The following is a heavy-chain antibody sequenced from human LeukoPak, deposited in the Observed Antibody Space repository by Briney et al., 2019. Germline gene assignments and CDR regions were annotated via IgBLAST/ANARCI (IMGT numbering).Heavy chain of an antibody. J-gene: IGHJ4*02. D-gene: IGHD3-22*01. V-gene: IGHV3-64D*09. CDR3: VKDGSDSSGYYPFDY. CDR1: GFTFSSYA. CDR2: ISSNGGST. Sequence: GGSLRLSCSASGFTFSSYAMHWVRQAPGKGLEYVSAISSNGGSTYYADSVKGRFTISRDNSENTLYLQMSSLRAEDTAVYYCVKDGSDSSGYYPFDYWGQGTLVTVSS.